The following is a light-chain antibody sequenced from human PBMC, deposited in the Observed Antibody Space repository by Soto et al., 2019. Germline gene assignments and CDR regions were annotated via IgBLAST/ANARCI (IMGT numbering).Light chain of an antibody. CDR1: QGISSY. V-gene: IGKV1-9*01. Sequence: DIQLTQSPSFLSASVGDRVTITCRASQGISSYLAWYQQKPGKAPKLLIYAASTLQSGVPSRFSGSGSGTEFTLTISSLQPEDFATDYCQQLNSYPAPFTFGPGTKVDIK. CDR2: AAS. J-gene: IGKJ3*01. CDR3: QQLNSYPAPFT.